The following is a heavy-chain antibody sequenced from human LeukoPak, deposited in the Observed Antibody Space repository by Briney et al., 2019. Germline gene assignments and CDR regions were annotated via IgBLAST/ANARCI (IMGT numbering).Heavy chain of an antibody. CDR1: GGSISSYL. CDR2: IYYSGST. V-gene: IGHV4-59*01. CDR3: ARGQYSGSCFAN. J-gene: IGHJ4*02. D-gene: IGHD1-26*01. Sequence: KASETLSLTCTVSGGSISSYLWSWIRQPPGKGLEWIGYIYYSGSTNYNPSLKSRVTILVDTSKNQFSLKVSSVTAADTAVYYCARGQYSGSCFANWGQGSLVTVSS.